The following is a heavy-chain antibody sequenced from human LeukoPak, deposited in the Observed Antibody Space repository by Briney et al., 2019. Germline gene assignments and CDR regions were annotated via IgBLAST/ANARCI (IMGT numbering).Heavy chain of an antibody. CDR3: ATWRTAKTGFDY. J-gene: IGHJ4*02. V-gene: IGHV4-39*01. CDR2: IYYSGSP. Sequence: KPSETLSLPCPVSGGSISNNNYYWAWIRQPPGKGLECIGSIYYSGSPYYNPSLKSRVTISVDTSKNQFSLRLSSVTAADTAVYYCATWRTAKTGFDYWGQGTLVTVSS. CDR1: GGSISNNNYY. D-gene: IGHD1-1*01.